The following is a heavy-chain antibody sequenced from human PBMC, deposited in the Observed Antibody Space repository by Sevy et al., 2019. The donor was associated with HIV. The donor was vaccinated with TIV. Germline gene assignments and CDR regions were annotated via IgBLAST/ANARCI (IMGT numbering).Heavy chain of an antibody. CDR3: AKRQGVVVVAAAGAFDI. V-gene: IGHV3-23*01. CDR2: ISGSGGST. J-gene: IGHJ3*02. Sequence: GGSLRLSCAASGFTFSSYAMSWVRQAPGKGLEWVSAISGSGGSTYYADSVKGRFTISRDNSKNTLYLQMNSLRAEDTAVYYCAKRQGVVVVAAAGAFDIWGQGTMVTVSS. CDR1: GFTFSSYA. D-gene: IGHD2-15*01.